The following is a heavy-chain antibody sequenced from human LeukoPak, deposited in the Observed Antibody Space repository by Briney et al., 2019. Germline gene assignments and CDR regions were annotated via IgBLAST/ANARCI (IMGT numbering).Heavy chain of an antibody. CDR2: INHSGST. CDR1: GGSFSGYY. Sequence: SETLSLTCAVYGGSFSGYYWSWIRQPPGKGLEWIGEINHSGSTNYNPSLKSRVTISVDTSKNQFSLKLSSVTAADTAVYYCARGDSCGYYAPFDYWGQGTLVTVSS. V-gene: IGHV4-34*01. CDR3: ARGDSCGYYAPFDY. D-gene: IGHD3-22*01. J-gene: IGHJ4*02.